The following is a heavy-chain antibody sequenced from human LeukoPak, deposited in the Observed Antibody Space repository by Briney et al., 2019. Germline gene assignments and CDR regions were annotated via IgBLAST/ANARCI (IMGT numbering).Heavy chain of an antibody. CDR3: AAREMAVSNYFDY. D-gene: IGHD5-24*01. CDR1: GFTFTSSA. J-gene: IGHJ4*02. V-gene: IGHV1-58*02. Sequence: TSVKVSCKASGFTFTSSAMQWVRQARGQRLEWIGWIVVGSGNTNYAQKFQERVTITRDMSTSTVYMELSSLRSEDTAVYYCAAREMAVSNYFDYWGQGTLVTVSS. CDR2: IVVGSGNT.